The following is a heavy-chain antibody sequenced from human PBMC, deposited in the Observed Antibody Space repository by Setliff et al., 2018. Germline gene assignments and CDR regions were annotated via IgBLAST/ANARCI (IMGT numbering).Heavy chain of an antibody. Sequence: SETLSLTCTVSGGFINNGDYNWGWVRQPPGEGLECVGSLYYSGSTYYNPSLKSRVTISADTSNNSFSLNLFSVTAADTAVYYCAGRDYSGGDSWGHGTLVTVSS. CDR1: GGFINNGDYN. V-gene: IGHV4-39*02. J-gene: IGHJ5*01. D-gene: IGHD4-4*01. CDR2: LYYSGST. CDR3: AGRDYSGGDS.